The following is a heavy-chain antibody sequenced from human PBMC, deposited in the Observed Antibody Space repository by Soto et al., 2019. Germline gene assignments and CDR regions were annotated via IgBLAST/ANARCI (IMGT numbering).Heavy chain of an antibody. CDR3: AKGGPTFLNWFGP. CDR2: ISNSGHSA. D-gene: IGHD5-12*01. J-gene: IGHJ5*02. V-gene: IGHV3-23*01. Sequence: GSLRLSCAASGFTFSSYAMNWVRQAPGKGLEWISVISNSGHSAYYADSVKGRFTISRDNSKNTLYLQIKSLRAEDTAAYYCAKGGPTFLNWFGPWGQGTLVTVSS. CDR1: GFTFSSYA.